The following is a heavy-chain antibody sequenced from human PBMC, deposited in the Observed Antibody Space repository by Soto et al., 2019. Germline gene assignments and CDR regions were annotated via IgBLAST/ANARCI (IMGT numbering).Heavy chain of an antibody. CDR2: ISAYNGNT. Sequence: ASVKVSCKASGYTFTSYGISGVRQAPGQGLEWMGWISAYNGNTNCAQKLQGRVTMTTDTSTSTAYMELRSLRSDDTAVYYCARMSVRTMLYYFDYWGQGTLVTVSS. CDR3: ARMSVRTMLYYFDY. V-gene: IGHV1-18*04. J-gene: IGHJ4*02. CDR1: GYTFTSYG. D-gene: IGHD2-8*01.